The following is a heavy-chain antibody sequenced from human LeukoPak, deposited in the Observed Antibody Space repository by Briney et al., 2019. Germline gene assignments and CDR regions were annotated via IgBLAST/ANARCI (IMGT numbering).Heavy chain of an antibody. Sequence: SETLSLTCAVYGGSFSGYYWSWIRQPPGKGLEWIGEINHSGSTNYNPSLKSRVTISVATSKNQFSLKLSSVTAADTAVYYCARSGYSYGADAFDIWGQGTMVTVSS. V-gene: IGHV4-34*01. CDR2: INHSGST. D-gene: IGHD5-18*01. CDR1: GGSFSGYY. J-gene: IGHJ3*02. CDR3: ARSGYSYGADAFDI.